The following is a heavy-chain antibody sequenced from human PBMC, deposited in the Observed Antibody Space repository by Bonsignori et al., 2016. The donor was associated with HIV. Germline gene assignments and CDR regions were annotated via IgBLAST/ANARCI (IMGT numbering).Heavy chain of an antibody. J-gene: IGHJ4*02. D-gene: IGHD5-24*01. V-gene: IGHV3-48*03. CDR2: ISSSSSTI. Sequence: VRQAPGKGLEWVSYISSSSSTIYYADSVKGRFTISRDNAKNSLYLQMNSLRAEDTAVYYCARDHPPRDGYNPLDYWGQGTLVTVSS. CDR3: ARDHPPRDGYNPLDY.